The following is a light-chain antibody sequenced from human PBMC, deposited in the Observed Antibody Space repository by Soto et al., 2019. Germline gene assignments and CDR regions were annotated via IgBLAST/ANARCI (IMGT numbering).Light chain of an antibody. J-gene: IGKJ1*01. CDR3: QQYGSSGT. Sequence: EIVMKQSPATLSVSPGERATLSCRASQSVSVNLAWYQQNPGQAPRLLIYGASTRATGIPARFSGSGSGTEFTLTISRLEPEDFAVYYCQQYGSSGTFGQGTKVDIK. CDR1: QSVSVN. V-gene: IGKV3-15*01. CDR2: GAS.